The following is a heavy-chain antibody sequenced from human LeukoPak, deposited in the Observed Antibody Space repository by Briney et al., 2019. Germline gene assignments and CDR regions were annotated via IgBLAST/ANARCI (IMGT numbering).Heavy chain of an antibody. CDR1: DGSINSYY. J-gene: IGHJ4*02. CDR2: INHSGST. V-gene: IGHV4-34*01. D-gene: IGHD3-22*01. Sequence: SETLSLTCSVSDGSINSYYWNWIRQPPGKGLEWIGEINHSGSTNYNPSLKSRVTISVDTSKNQFSLKLSSVTAADTAVYYCARRFGSGYTLGGLDYWGQGTLVTVSS. CDR3: ARRFGSGYTLGGLDY.